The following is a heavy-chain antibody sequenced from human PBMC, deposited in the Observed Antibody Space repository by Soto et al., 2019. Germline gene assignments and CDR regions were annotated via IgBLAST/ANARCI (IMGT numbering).Heavy chain of an antibody. V-gene: IGHV3-33*03. J-gene: IGHJ4*01. Sequence: GGSLRLSCAASGFTFNHFWMYWARQARGKVLEWVAGIWSDESNKYYADSVKGRFPISGDNAKNSVYLQMDSLRVDDTAVYYCAKIGEMGDPNDDYWGQGTLVTVSS. D-gene: IGHD2-21*02. CDR1: GFTFNHFW. CDR2: IWSDESNK. CDR3: AKIGEMGDPNDDY.